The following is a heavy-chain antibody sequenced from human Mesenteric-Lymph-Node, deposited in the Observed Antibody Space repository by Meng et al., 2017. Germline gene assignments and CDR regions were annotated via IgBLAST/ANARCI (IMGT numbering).Heavy chain of an antibody. CDR2: VRASGSET. D-gene: IGHD2-21*01. V-gene: IGHV3-23*01. J-gene: IGHJ4*02. CDR1: GFSLSFYG. Sequence: GGSLRLSCAASGFSLSFYGIMWVRQGPRKGLEWVSGVRASGSETFYRDSVQGRFTISRDNSKNTLYLQMNSLRAEDTAVYYCVRGIRTPDYWGPGTLVTVSS. CDR3: VRGIRTPDY.